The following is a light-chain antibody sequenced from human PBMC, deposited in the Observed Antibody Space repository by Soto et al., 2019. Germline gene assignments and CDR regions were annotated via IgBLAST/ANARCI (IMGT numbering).Light chain of an antibody. CDR1: NSNIGSNY. Sequence: QSVLTHSPSASRTPGQRVTISCAGSNSNIGSNYVHWYQQFPGTAPKVLIYRNSQRPSGVPALFSGSKSAISASVAISGLPSEDDADYFCAPWDARLSGVVFGGGTKVAVL. V-gene: IGLV1-47*01. J-gene: IGLJ2*01. CDR3: APWDARLSGVV. CDR2: RNS.